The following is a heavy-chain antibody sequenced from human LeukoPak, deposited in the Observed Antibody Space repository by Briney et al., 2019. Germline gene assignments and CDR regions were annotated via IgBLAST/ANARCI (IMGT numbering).Heavy chain of an antibody. CDR1: GFTFSSYA. Sequence: GRSLRLSCAASGFTFSSYAMHWVRQAPGKGLEWVAVISYDGSNKYYADSAKGRFTISRDNSKNTLYLQMNSLRAEDTAVYYCARDRYCSGGSCYLFDYWGQGTLVTVSS. CDR2: ISYDGSNK. CDR3: ARDRYCSGGSCYLFDY. J-gene: IGHJ4*02. D-gene: IGHD2-15*01. V-gene: IGHV3-30-3*01.